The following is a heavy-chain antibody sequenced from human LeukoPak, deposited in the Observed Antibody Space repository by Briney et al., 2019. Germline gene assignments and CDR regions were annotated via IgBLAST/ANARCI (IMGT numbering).Heavy chain of an antibody. D-gene: IGHD3-10*01. CDR2: INHSGST. J-gene: IGHJ5*02. V-gene: IGHV4-34*01. Sequence: SETLSLTCAVYGGSFSGYYWSWIRQPPGKGLEWIGEINHSGSTNYNPSLKSRVTISVDTSKNQFSLKLSSVTAADTAVYYCARALGVTPYSWFDPWGQGTLVTVSS. CDR3: ARALGVTPYSWFDP. CDR1: GGSFSGYY.